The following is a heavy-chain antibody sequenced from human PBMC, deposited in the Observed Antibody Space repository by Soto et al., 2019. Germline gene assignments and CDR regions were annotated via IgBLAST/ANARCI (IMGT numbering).Heavy chain of an antibody. Sequence: ASVKVSCKTSGYTFTSHGISWGRQAPGQGLEWMGWISAYNGNTNYAQKLQGRVTMTTDTPTSTAYMELRSLRSDDTAVYYCARTYCSSARCYSDYWGQGTLVTVSS. CDR1: GYTFTSHG. CDR3: ARTYCSSARCYSDY. D-gene: IGHD2-2*01. J-gene: IGHJ4*02. CDR2: ISAYNGNT. V-gene: IGHV1-18*04.